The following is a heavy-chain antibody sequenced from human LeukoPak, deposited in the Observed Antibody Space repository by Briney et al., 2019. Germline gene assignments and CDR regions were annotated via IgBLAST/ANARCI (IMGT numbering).Heavy chain of an antibody. CDR3: AGTRAFSYGYLDY. J-gene: IGHJ4*02. CDR1: GGSNSSYY. D-gene: IGHD5-18*01. Sequence: PSETLSLTCTVSGGSNSSYYWSWIRQPAGKGLEWLGRIYTTGSSNYNPSLKSRVTMSVDTSKNQFSLKLSSVTAADTAVYSCAGTRAFSYGYLDYWGQGTLVTVSS. CDR2: IYTTGSS. V-gene: IGHV4-4*07.